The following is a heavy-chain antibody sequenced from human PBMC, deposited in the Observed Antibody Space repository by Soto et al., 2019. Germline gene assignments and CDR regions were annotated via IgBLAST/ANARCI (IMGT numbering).Heavy chain of an antibody. D-gene: IGHD3-22*01. CDR2: IYHSGGT. V-gene: IGHV4-30-2*01. Sequence: QLQLQESGSRLVKPSQTLSLTCAVSGDSISNGGYSWNWIRQPPGKGLEWIGYIYHSGGTDYNPSLKSRVTITVDSSNNQFSLKLNSVTAADTAVYYCARDSRSGYYHEYWGQGTLVTVSS. CDR1: GDSISNGGYS. J-gene: IGHJ4*02. CDR3: ARDSRSGYYHEY.